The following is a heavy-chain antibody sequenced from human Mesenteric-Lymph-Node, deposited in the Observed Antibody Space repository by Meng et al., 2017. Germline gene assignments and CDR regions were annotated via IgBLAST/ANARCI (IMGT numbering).Heavy chain of an antibody. CDR1: CATSNNDHW. CDR3: AIDGSGWQQEDF. CDR2: IWHAGGT. Sequence: QLQRRESGPALYKPSQTLSLPGIGSCATSNNDHWWSWVRQTPGKGLELLGEIWHAGGTNYNPSFKIRVSMSIDKSKNQFSRKLTSVTAADTAIYYCAIDGSGWQQEDFWGQGTLVTVSS. V-gene: IGHV4-4*02. D-gene: IGHD6-19*01. J-gene: IGHJ4*02.